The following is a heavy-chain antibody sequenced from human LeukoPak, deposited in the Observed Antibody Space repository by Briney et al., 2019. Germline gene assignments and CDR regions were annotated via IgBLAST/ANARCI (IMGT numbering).Heavy chain of an antibody. CDR1: GFTFSSYS. V-gene: IGHV3-21*01. Sequence: GGSLRLSCAASGFTFSSYSMNWVRQAPGKGLEWVSSISSSSSYIHYADSVKGRFTISRDNAKNSLYLQMNSLRAEDTAVYYCARGDGYNYDYWGQGTLVTVSS. CDR3: ARGDGYNYDY. D-gene: IGHD5-24*01. CDR2: ISSSSSYI. J-gene: IGHJ4*02.